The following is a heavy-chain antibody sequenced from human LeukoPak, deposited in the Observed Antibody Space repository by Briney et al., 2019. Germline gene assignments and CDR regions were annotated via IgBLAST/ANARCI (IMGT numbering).Heavy chain of an antibody. Sequence: SGGSLRLSCAASGFTFSSHALSWVRQAPGKGLEWVSSLSGSGYNTYYADSVKGRFTISRDNSKNTLYLQMNSLRAEDTAVYYCAKYGSGMGLDYWGQGTLVTVSS. CDR2: LSGSGYNT. CDR3: AKYGSGMGLDY. V-gene: IGHV3-23*01. CDR1: GFTFSSHA. D-gene: IGHD3-10*01. J-gene: IGHJ4*02.